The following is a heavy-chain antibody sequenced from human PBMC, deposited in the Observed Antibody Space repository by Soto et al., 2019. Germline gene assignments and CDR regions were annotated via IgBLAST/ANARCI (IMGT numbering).Heavy chain of an antibody. CDR1: GFTFSSYG. Sequence: QVQLVESGGGVVQPGRSLRLSCAASGFTFSSYGMHWVRQAPGKGLEWVAVISYDGSNKYYADSVKGRFTISRDNSKNTLYLQMNSLRAEDTAVYYCAQSGVRRGLEPWWYFDLWGRGTLVTVS. J-gene: IGHJ2*01. CDR3: AQSGVRRGLEPWWYFDL. D-gene: IGHD1-1*01. CDR2: ISYDGSNK. V-gene: IGHV3-30*18.